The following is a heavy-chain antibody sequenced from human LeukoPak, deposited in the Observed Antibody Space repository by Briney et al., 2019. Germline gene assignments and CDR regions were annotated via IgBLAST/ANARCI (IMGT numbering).Heavy chain of an antibody. CDR3: ARVTAYYGMDV. Sequence: PGGSLRLSCAPSGLTVSSNYMSWVRQPPGKGLGWVSVIYSGGSTYYADSVKGRFTISRHNSKNTLYLQMNSLRAEDTAVYYCARVTAYYGMDVWGQGTTVAVSS. CDR1: GLTVSSNY. CDR2: IYSGGST. V-gene: IGHV3-53*04. D-gene: IGHD3-16*01. J-gene: IGHJ6*02.